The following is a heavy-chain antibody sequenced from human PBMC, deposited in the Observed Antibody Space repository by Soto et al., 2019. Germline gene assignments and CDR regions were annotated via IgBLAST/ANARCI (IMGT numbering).Heavy chain of an antibody. Sequence: QVQLVQSGAEVKKPGSSVKVSCKASGGSFRNFVISWVRQAPGQGLEWMGGIIPNSGTTNYAQKFQGKVTITADESTSTAYMELSGLTSEDMSLYYCARDLGGEATIRFWGQGTLVTVSS. CDR3: ARDLGGEATIRF. D-gene: IGHD3-16*01. CDR2: IIPNSGTT. J-gene: IGHJ4*02. V-gene: IGHV1-69*01. CDR1: GGSFRNFV.